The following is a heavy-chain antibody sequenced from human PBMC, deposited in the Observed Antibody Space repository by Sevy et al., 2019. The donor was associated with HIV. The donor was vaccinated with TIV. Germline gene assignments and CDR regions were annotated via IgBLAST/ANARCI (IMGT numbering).Heavy chain of an antibody. CDR2: IKQDGSEK. CDR1: EFTFSSYW. V-gene: IGHV3-7*01. Sequence: GGSLRLSCAASEFTFSSYWMSWVRQAPGKGLEWVANIKQDGSEKYYVDSVKGRFTISRDNAKNSLYLQMNSLRAEDTAVYYCARAGYSGYDYGYYFDYWGQGTLVTVSS. J-gene: IGHJ4*02. CDR3: ARAGYSGYDYGYYFDY. D-gene: IGHD5-12*01.